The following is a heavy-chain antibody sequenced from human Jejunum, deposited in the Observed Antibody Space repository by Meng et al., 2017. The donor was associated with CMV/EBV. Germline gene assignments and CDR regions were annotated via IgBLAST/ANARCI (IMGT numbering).Heavy chain of an antibody. CDR2: INTITGNP. V-gene: IGHV7-4-1*02. CDR3: ARELPATNLNNGY. D-gene: IGHD6-25*01. Sequence: QVQLVQSGSELKKHGASVKISCKASGYTFTNHAIVWVRQAPGQGLEWMGWINTITGNPAYAQDFTGRFVFSLDTAVSTAYLQISSLKAEDTAVYYCARELPATNLNNGYWGQGTLVTVSS. CDR1: GYTFTNHA. J-gene: IGHJ4*02.